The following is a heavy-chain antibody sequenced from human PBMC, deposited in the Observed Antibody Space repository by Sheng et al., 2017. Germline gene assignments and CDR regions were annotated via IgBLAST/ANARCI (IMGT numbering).Heavy chain of an antibody. CDR2: IYTSGST. Sequence: QVQMQEAGPGLVKPSQTLSLTCTVSGGSISSGSYYWSWIRQPAGKGLEWIGRIYTSGSTNYNPSLKNRVTISADTSKNQFSLKLSSVTAADTAVYYCARDGVGRWFDPWGQGTLVTVSS. V-gene: IGHV4-61*02. CDR3: ARDGVGRWFDP. J-gene: IGHJ5*02. CDR1: GGSISSGSYY. D-gene: IGHD3-10*01.